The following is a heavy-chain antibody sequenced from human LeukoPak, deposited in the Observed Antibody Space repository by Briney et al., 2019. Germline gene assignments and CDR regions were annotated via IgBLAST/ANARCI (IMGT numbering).Heavy chain of an antibody. J-gene: IGHJ4*02. CDR2: ISGSGGSL. D-gene: IGHD6-6*01. CDR1: GFAFSSYA. CDR3: AKDRSPYSNSPRLDY. Sequence: PGGSLRLSCAASGFAFSSYAMSWVRQAPGKGLEWVSAISGSGGSLYYADSVKGRFTISRDNSKNTLYLQMNSLRAEDTAVYYCAKDRSPYSNSPRLDYWGQGTLVTVSS. V-gene: IGHV3-23*01.